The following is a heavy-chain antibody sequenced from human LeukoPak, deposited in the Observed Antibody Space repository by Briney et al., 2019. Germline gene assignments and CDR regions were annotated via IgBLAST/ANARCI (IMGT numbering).Heavy chain of an antibody. J-gene: IGHJ4*02. V-gene: IGHV3-7*01. CDR3: AIWTSGNY. Sequence: GGSLRLSCAASGFTFNRSWMNWVRQAPGKGLEWVANLDPSGSQKRYVDSVKGRFIIAKDNPGASLYLDMYSLRAEDTATYYCAIWTSGNYWGQGTLVTV. CDR1: GFTFNRSW. D-gene: IGHD1-1*01. CDR2: LDPSGSQK.